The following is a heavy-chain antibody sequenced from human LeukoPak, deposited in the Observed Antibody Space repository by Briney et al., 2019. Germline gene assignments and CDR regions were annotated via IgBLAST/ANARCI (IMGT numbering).Heavy chain of an antibody. J-gene: IGHJ4*02. Sequence: GASVKVSCKASGFTFTVYNIHWVRQAPGQGLEWMGWINPNNGGTNYAQKFQGRVTMTRDTSISTAYMELRSLRSDDTAVYYCAMDGGYGGTFDYWGQGTLVAVSS. CDR3: AMDGGYGGTFDY. V-gene: IGHV1-2*02. D-gene: IGHD5-12*01. CDR2: INPNNGGT. CDR1: GFTFTVYN.